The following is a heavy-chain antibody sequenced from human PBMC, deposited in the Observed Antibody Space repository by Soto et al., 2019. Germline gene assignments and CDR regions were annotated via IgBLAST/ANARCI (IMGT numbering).Heavy chain of an antibody. CDR1: GGTFSSYA. CDR3: VGGYSSSWYYFDY. CDR2: IIPIFGTA. Sequence: SVKVSCKASGGTFSSYAISWVRQAPGQGLEWMGGIIPIFGTANYAQKFQGRVTITADKSTSTAYMELSSLRSEDTAVYYCVGGYSSSWYYFDYWGQGTLVTVS. J-gene: IGHJ4*02. D-gene: IGHD6-13*01. V-gene: IGHV1-69*06.